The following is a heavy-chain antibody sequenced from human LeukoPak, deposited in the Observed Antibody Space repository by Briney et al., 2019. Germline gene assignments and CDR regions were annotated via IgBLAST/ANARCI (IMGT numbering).Heavy chain of an antibody. CDR1: GGFFSGYY. CDR2: INHSGSS. V-gene: IGHV4-34*01. Sequence: SETLSLTCAVYGGFFSGYYWSWIRQPPGKGLEWIGEINHSGSSNYNPSLKSRVTISIDTSKNQFSLKLSSVTAADTAVYYCARGRYYGSGSRPDYYNGMDVWGQGTTVTVSS. CDR3: ARGRYYGSGSRPDYYNGMDV. J-gene: IGHJ6*02. D-gene: IGHD3-10*01.